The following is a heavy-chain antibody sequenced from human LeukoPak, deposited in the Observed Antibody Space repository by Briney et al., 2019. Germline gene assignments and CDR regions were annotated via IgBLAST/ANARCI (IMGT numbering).Heavy chain of an antibody. V-gene: IGHV3-21*01. D-gene: IGHD3-22*01. Sequence: GGSLRLSCAASGFTFSRYSMNWVRQASGKGLEWLSSISSSSTYIFYADSVKGRFTISRDNANNSLYLQMNSLRAEDTAVYYCARDQGGYYYDSSGYFYWGQGTLVTVSS. CDR1: GFTFSRYS. CDR3: ARDQGGYYYDSSGYFY. J-gene: IGHJ4*02. CDR2: ISSSSTYI.